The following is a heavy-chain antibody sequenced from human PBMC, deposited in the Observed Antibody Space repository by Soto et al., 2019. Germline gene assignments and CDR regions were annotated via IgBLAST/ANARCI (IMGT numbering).Heavy chain of an antibody. V-gene: IGHV3-23*01. J-gene: IGHJ4*02. D-gene: IGHD6-19*01. CDR1: GFTFSSYA. Sequence: EVQLLESGGGLVQPGGSLRLSCAASGFTFSSYAMSWVRQTPGKGLEWVSGISGSGGSTSYADSVKGRFTISRDNSKNTPYLQMNGLSAEDTAVYYCAKDGRTFSSGWYPYYFDNWGQGTLVTVSS. CDR3: AKDGRTFSSGWYPYYFDN. CDR2: ISGSGGST.